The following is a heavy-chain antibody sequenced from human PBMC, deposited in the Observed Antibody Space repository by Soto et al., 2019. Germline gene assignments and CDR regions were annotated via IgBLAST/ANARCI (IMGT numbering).Heavy chain of an antibody. CDR2: IYYSGST. V-gene: IGHV4-59*08. CDR3: ARYPTTVTTSGAFDI. D-gene: IGHD4-17*01. J-gene: IGHJ3*02. CDR1: GGSISSYY. Sequence: SETLSLTCTVSGGSISSYYWSWIRQPPGKGLEWIGYIYYSGSTNYNPSLKSRVTISVDTSKNQFSLKLSSVTAADTAVYYCARYPTTVTTSGAFDIWGQGTMVTVSS.